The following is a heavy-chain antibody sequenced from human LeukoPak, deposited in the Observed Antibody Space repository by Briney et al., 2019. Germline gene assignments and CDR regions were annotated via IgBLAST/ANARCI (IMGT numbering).Heavy chain of an antibody. CDR1: GFTFSTFT. CDR3: AKGPYYGMDV. J-gene: IGHJ6*02. V-gene: IGHV3-23*01. Sequence: PGGSLRLSCAASGFTFSTFTMTWVRQAPGKGLEWVSVISDSDGRTYYADSVKGRFTISRDNSKSTLYLQMNSPRAEDTAVYYCAKGPYYGMDVWGQGTTVTVSS. CDR2: ISDSDGRT.